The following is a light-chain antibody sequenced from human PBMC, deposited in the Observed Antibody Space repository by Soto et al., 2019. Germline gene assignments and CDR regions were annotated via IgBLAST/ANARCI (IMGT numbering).Light chain of an antibody. CDR1: QSVNSF. V-gene: IGKV3-11*01. J-gene: IGKJ4*01. CDR2: APS. Sequence: EIVLTQSPATLSLSRGDRATLSCRASQSVNSFLAWYQQKPGQAPRLLIYAPSKMDTGVPSMFSGSGSGTDFTLTISSLEPEDFAIYYCQQRDKCPHTFGGGTKVEIK. CDR3: QQRDKCPHT.